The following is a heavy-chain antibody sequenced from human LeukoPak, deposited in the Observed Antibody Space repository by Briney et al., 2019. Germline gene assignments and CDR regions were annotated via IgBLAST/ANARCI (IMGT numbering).Heavy chain of an antibody. CDR2: IKEDGSEK. CDR3: ARALAGYSSGWYEGGGLFY. CDR1: RFTFSSYW. D-gene: IGHD6-19*01. Sequence: GGSLRLSCAASRFTFSSYWMSWVRQAPGKGLEWVANIKEDGSEKYYVDSVKGRFTLSRDNAKNSLYLQMNSLRAEDTAVYYCARALAGYSSGWYEGGGLFYWGQGTPVTVSS. J-gene: IGHJ4*02. V-gene: IGHV3-7*01.